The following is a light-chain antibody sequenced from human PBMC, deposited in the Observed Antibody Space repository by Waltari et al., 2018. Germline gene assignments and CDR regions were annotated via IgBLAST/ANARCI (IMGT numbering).Light chain of an antibody. V-gene: IGLV2-14*03. CDR3: SSYTATDTYV. CDR1: NRDIGLYDY. Sequence: SALTQPASMSGYPGPSITISCTGTNRDIGLYDYVSWYQHHPGKAPKLIISDVNKRPSGVPARFSGSISGYAASLTISGLQAEDEADYYCSSYTATDTYVFGSGTSVIV. J-gene: IGLJ1*01. CDR2: DVN.